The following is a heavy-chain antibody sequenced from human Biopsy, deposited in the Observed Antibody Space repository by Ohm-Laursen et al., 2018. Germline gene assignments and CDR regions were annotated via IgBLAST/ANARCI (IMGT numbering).Heavy chain of an antibody. CDR2: INPKSGDT. Sequence: ASVKVSCKSSGYIFTAFSVHWLRQAPGHGLEWMGWINPKSGDTDYPQNFQGRVSMTRDTSISTAYMDLSRLRSDDTAVYYCARGRRHCSGTCSRWYFDLWGRGTLVTVSS. V-gene: IGHV1-2*02. CDR1: GYIFTAFS. D-gene: IGHD2-2*01. CDR3: ARGRRHCSGTCSRWYFDL. J-gene: IGHJ2*01.